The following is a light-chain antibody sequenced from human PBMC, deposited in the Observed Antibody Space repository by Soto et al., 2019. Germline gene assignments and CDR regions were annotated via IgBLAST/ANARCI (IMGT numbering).Light chain of an antibody. V-gene: IGKV3-20*01. CDR3: QQRT. CDR1: QSVSSNY. Sequence: EIVLTQSPGTLSLSPGERATLSCRASQSVSSNYLAWYQQKPGQAPRLLIFGASSRATGIPDRFSGSGSGTDFTLTITRLEPEDFAVYYCQQRTFGQGTKVDI. CDR2: GAS. J-gene: IGKJ1*01.